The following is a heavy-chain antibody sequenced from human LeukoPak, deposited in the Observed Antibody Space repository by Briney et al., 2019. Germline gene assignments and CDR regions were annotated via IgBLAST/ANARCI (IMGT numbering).Heavy chain of an antibody. CDR2: IGVGSGNT. J-gene: IGHJ5*02. D-gene: IGHD1-26*01. V-gene: IGHV1-58*02. CDR1: QFIFSRSV. Sequence: SVKVSCKASQFIFSRSVIQWVRQARGQRLEWIGWIGVGSGNTNYAQKFQERVTITRDMSTSTAYMELSSLRSEDTAVYYCATGPWELRHARFGPWGQGTLVTVSS. CDR3: ATGPWELRHARFGP.